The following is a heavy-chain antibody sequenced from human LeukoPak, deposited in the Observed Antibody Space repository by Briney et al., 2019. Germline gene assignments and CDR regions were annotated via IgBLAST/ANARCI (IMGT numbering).Heavy chain of an antibody. CDR2: IYDGGTT. D-gene: IGHD3-10*01. J-gene: IGHJ4*02. CDR3: ASPAEFRGLDH. CDR1: GGSISSSSYY. Sequence: SETLSLTCTVSGGSISSSSYYWGWVRQPPGKGLEWIGSIYDGGTTYYNPSLKSRVTISVDTSKNQFSLKVNSVIAADTAVYYCASPAEFRGLDHWGQGTLVTVSS. V-gene: IGHV4-39*07.